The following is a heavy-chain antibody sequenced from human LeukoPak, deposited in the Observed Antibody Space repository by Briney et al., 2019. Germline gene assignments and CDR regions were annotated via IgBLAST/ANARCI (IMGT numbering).Heavy chain of an antibody. V-gene: IGHV4-4*07. CDR3: ASSVYSNYDYYYYYMDV. J-gene: IGHJ6*03. CDR1: GGSISSYY. CDR2: IYTSGST. Sequence: SETLSLTCTVSGGSISSYYWSWIRQPAGKGLEWIGRIYTSGSTNYNPSLKSRVTMSVDTSKNQFSLKLSSVTAADKAVYYCASSVYSNYDYYYYYMDVWGKGTTVTVSS. D-gene: IGHD4-11*01.